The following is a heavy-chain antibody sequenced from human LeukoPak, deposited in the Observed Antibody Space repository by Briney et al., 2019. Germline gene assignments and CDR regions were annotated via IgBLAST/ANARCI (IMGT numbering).Heavy chain of an antibody. D-gene: IGHD3-22*01. J-gene: IGHJ4*02. V-gene: IGHV3-30*18. CDR1: GFTFSSYS. Sequence: PGRSLRLSCAASGFTFSSYSMHWVRQAPGKGLEWVAVISYEGSNKYYADSVKGRFTISRDNSKNTLYLQMNSLRAEDTAVYYCANSRTNPPYYYDSSGPDYWGQGTLVTVSS. CDR2: ISYEGSNK. CDR3: ANSRTNPPYYYDSSGPDY.